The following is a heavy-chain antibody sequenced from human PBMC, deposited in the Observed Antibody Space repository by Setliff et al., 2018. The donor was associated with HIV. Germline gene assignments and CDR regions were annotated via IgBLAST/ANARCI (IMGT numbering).Heavy chain of an antibody. CDR3: VRPAFGIGGGADFDS. CDR1: GASISSHNYY. V-gene: IGHV4-39*01. D-gene: IGHD3-3*01. Sequence: SETLSLTCTVSGASISSHNYYWGWIRQSPGKGLEWIANIHSPGIVYYNPSLRSRVTISVDTSQSRFSLELTSVTAADTAVYYCVRPAFGIGGGADFDSWGQGTLVTVSS. J-gene: IGHJ4*02. CDR2: IHSPGIV.